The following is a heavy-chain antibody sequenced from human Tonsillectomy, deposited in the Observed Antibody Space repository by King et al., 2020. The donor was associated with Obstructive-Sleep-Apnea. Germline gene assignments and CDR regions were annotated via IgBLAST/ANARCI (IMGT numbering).Heavy chain of an antibody. V-gene: IGHV4-28*01. D-gene: IGHD5-18*01. J-gene: IGHJ4*02. CDR2: IYYIGST. CDR3: ARADSYGFKFDY. CDR1: GHSISTSNW. Sequence: LQLQESGPRLVRPSDTLSLTCAVSGHSISTSNWWGWIRQPPGRGLEWIGYIYYIGSTYSNASLKSRVTMSVDTSKNQFSLKLSSVTAVDTAVYYCARADSYGFKFDYWGQGTLVTVSS.